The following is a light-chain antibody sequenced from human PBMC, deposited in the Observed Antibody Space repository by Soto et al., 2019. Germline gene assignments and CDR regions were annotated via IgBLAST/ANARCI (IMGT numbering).Light chain of an antibody. Sequence: QSVLTQPPSVSGAPGQRVTISCTGSSSNIGAGYNVNWYHQLPGTPPKLLIYGNSNRPSGVPDRFSGSKSGTSASLAITGLQAEDEADYYCQSYDSSLSAVVFGGGTKLTVL. CDR1: SSNIGAGYN. J-gene: IGLJ2*01. CDR2: GNS. V-gene: IGLV1-40*01. CDR3: QSYDSSLSAVV.